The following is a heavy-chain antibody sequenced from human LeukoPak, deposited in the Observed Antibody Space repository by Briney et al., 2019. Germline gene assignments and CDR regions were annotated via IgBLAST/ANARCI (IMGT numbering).Heavy chain of an antibody. CDR1: GFTFSSYT. CDR2: IGTSSTTI. D-gene: IGHD1-26*01. CDR3: ARATGSGGYYYMDV. J-gene: IGHJ6*03. V-gene: IGHV3-48*04. Sequence: GGSLRLSCAASGFTFSSYTMNWVRQPPGKGLEWVSNIGTSSTTIYYADSVKGRFTISRDNAKNSLYLQMNSLRAEDTAVYYCARATGSGGYYYMDVWGKGTTVTVSS.